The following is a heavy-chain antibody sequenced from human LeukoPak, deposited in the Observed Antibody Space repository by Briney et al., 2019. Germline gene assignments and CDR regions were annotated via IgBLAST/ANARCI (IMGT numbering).Heavy chain of an antibody. Sequence: GGSLRLSCAASGFTFSSYGMHWVRQAPGKGLEGVAVISYDGSNKYYADSVKGRFTISRDNSKNTLYLQMNSLRAEDTAVYYCAKDRGFGVFFQYYFDYWGQGTLVTVSS. CDR1: GFTFSSYG. CDR3: AKDRGFGVFFQYYFDY. D-gene: IGHD3-10*01. V-gene: IGHV3-30*18. CDR2: ISYDGSNK. J-gene: IGHJ4*02.